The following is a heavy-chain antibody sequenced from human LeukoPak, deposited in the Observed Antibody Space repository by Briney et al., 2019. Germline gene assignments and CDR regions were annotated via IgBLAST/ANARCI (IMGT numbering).Heavy chain of an antibody. V-gene: IGHV3-30-3*01. CDR3: ARDKGGSYYVYCDY. Sequence: GGSLRLSCAASGFTFSSYAMHWVRQAPGKGLEWVAVISYDGSNKYYADSVKGRFTISRDNSKNTLYLQMNSLRAEDTAVYYCARDKGGSYYVYCDYWGRGTLVTVSS. J-gene: IGHJ4*02. CDR2: ISYDGSNK. D-gene: IGHD1-26*01. CDR1: GFTFSSYA.